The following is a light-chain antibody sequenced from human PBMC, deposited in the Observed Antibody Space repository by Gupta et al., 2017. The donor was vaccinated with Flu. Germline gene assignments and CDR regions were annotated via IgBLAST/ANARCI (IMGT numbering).Light chain of an antibody. V-gene: IGKV1-27*01. J-gene: IGKJ1*01. CDR1: QGIDAY. Sequence: DIQMTQSPSSLSASIGDRVTITCRASQGIDAYLAWYQHRAGKVPKLLIYAASALQSGVPSRLSGSGSGTDFTLTISSLQPEDVATYYCQKYNVAPWTFGQGTRVEIK. CDR3: QKYNVAPWT. CDR2: AAS.